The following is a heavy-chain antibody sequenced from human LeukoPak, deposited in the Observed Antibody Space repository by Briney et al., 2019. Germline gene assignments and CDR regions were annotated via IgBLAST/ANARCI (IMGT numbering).Heavy chain of an antibody. D-gene: IGHD3-9*01. CDR2: ISGSGGST. J-gene: IGHJ4*02. V-gene: IGHV3-23*01. CDR1: GFTFSSYA. CDR3: ARGSGYDILTGYSNFDY. Sequence: GGSLRLSCAASGFTFSSYAMSWVRQAPGKGLEWVSAISGSGGSTYYADSVKGRFTISRDNSKNTLYLQMNSLRAEDTAVYYCARGSGYDILTGYSNFDYWGQETLVTVSS.